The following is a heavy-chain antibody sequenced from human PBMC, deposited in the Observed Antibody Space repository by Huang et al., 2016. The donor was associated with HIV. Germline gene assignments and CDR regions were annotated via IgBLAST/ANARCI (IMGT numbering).Heavy chain of an antibody. V-gene: IGHV1-69*13. D-gene: IGHD3-9*01. CDR2: MHPMFWRA. CDR3: ASGASYEIWTPYYSGWHYSMDV. J-gene: IGHJ6*03. Sequence: QVHLVQSGAEVKKPGSSVRVSCTASGGSFKISGISWVRQAPCQGSGLLGGMHPMFWRANYAQTMSDRVTITARESTTTVYMDLTSLRPEDTAVYYCASGASYEIWTPYYSGWHYSMDVWGEGTTVTVSS. CDR1: GGSFKISG.